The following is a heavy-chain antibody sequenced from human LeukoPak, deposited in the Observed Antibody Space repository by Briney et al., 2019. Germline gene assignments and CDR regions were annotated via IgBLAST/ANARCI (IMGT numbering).Heavy chain of an antibody. CDR3: ARHFPVEAGTEWFDP. CDR2: VYYSGST. J-gene: IGHJ5*02. Sequence: SETLSLTSTVSGGSISSSSYYWGWIRQPPGKRLEWIGSVYYSGSTYYNPSLKSRVTISVDTSKNQFSLKLSSVTAADTAVYYCARHFPVEAGTEWFDPWGQGTLVTVSS. CDR1: GGSISSSSYY. V-gene: IGHV4-39*01. D-gene: IGHD6-19*01.